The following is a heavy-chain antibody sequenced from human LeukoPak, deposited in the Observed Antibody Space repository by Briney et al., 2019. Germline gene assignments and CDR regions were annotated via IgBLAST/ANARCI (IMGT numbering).Heavy chain of an antibody. CDR2: INAGNGNT. CDR3: ARGFGVRGVKGADY. Sequence: GASVKVSCKASGYTFTSYAMHWVRQAPGQRLEWMGWINAGNGNTKYSQEFQGRVTITRDTSASTAYMELRSLRSDDTAVYYCARGFGVRGVKGADYWGQGTLVTVSS. V-gene: IGHV1-3*01. D-gene: IGHD3-10*01. J-gene: IGHJ4*02. CDR1: GYTFTSYA.